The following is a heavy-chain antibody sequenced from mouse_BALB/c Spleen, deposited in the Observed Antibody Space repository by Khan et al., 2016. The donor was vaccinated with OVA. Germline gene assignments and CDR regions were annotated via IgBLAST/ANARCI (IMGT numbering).Heavy chain of an antibody. CDR3: ARGGITTGYFDY. CDR2: IYPGDGNT. V-gene: IGHV1-87*01. J-gene: IGHJ2*01. CDR1: GYTFTGYW. Sequence: QVQLKESGTELARPGASVNLSCKASGYTFTGYWMQWVKQRPGQGLEWIGAIYPGDGNTRYTQKFKGKATLTADKSSSTAYMQLSSLASEDSAVYYCARGGITTGYFDYWGQGTTLTASS. D-gene: IGHD1-1*01.